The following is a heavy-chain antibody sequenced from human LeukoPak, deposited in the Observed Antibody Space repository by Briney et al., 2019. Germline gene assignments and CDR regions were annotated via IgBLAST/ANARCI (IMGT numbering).Heavy chain of an antibody. CDR1: GGSITSYY. CDR3: ASTSTVTTPPYGMDV. J-gene: IGHJ6*02. CDR2: IYYSGST. D-gene: IGHD4-17*01. Sequence: TPSETLSLTCTVSGGSITSYYWGWIRQPPGKGLEWIGSIYYSGSTYYNPSLKSRVTISVDTSKNQFSLKLSSVTAADTAVYYCASTSTVTTPPYGMDVWGQGTTVTVSS. V-gene: IGHV4-39*01.